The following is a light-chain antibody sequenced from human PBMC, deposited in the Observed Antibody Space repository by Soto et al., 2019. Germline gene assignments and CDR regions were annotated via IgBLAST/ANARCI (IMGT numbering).Light chain of an antibody. CDR2: GND. CDR1: GSNIGTNY. V-gene: IGLV1-47*01. CDR3: QAYDYSLTAFV. J-gene: IGLJ3*02. Sequence: QSVLTQPPSASGTPGQRVTISCSGSGSNIGTNYVYWYQQLPGSAPKLLIYGNDQRPSGVPDRFSGSKSGTSASLAITGLQAEDEADYYCQAYDYSLTAFVFGGGTKLTVL.